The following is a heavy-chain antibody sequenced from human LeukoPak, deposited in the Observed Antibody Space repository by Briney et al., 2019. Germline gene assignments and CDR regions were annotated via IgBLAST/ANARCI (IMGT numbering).Heavy chain of an antibody. Sequence: GGSLRLSCAASGLTFSSHWMHWVCQAPGKGLVWVSRITNDGSSTTYAGSVKGRFTISRDNAKNMLYLQVNSLRAEDTAVYYCARDKDERYYYYGMDVWGQGTTVTVSS. CDR1: GLTFSSHW. V-gene: IGHV3-74*01. CDR3: ARDKDERYYYYGMDV. CDR2: ITNDGSST. J-gene: IGHJ6*02.